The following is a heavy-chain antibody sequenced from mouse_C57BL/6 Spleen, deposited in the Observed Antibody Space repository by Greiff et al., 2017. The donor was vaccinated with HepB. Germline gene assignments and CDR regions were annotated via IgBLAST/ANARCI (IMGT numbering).Heavy chain of an antibody. V-gene: IGHV3-6*01. J-gene: IGHJ3*01. Sequence: DVKLQESGPGLVKPSQSLSLTCSVTGYSITSGYYWNWIRQFPGNKLEWMGYISYDGSNNYNPSLKNRISITRDTSKNQFFLKLNSVTTEDTATYYCARGAGSSLACWGQGTLVTVSA. CDR2: ISYDGSN. D-gene: IGHD1-1*01. CDR3: ARGAGSSLAC. CDR1: GYSITSGYY.